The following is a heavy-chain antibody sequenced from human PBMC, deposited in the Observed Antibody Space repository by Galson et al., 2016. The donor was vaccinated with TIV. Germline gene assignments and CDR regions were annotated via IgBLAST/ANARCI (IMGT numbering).Heavy chain of an antibody. V-gene: IGHV1-46*01. CDR1: GDIFSYHY. CDR3: ATVRACGGDCYYSDY. Sequence: SVKVSCKASGDIFSYHYMNWVRQAPGQGLEWMGLINPNGGGTSYAQKSQGRVTMTKDTSTSTLYMELNSLRSEDTAVYYCATVRACGGDCYYSDYWGQGTLVTVSS. CDR2: INPNGGGT. D-gene: IGHD2-21*02. J-gene: IGHJ4*02.